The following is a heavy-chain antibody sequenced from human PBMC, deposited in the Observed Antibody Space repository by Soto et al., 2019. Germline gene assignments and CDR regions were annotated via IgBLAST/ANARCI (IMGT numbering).Heavy chain of an antibody. V-gene: IGHV3-30-3*01. Sequence: QVQLVESGGGVVQPGRSLRLSCAASEFTFSDHAMHWVRQAPGKGLEWVALLSFDGSHSYYADSLRGRFTISRDNSMNTLFLQMNSLRAEDTAAYYCARDLGKGYCSGGYCYAPDFWGQGTLVTVSS. J-gene: IGHJ4*02. CDR3: ARDLGKGYCSGGYCYAPDF. D-gene: IGHD2-15*01. CDR2: LSFDGSHS. CDR1: EFTFSDHA.